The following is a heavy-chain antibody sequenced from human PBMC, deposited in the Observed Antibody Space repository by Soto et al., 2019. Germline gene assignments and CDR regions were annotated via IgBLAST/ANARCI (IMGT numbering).Heavy chain of an antibody. Sequence: ASVKVSCKASGYTFTSYGISWVRQAPGQGLEWMGWISAYNGNTNYAQKLQGRVTMTTDTSTSTAYMELRSLRSDDTAVYYCARVPPIRYCSGGGCYVGGSTGVDYWGQGTLVTVSS. CDR2: ISAYNGNT. CDR1: GYTFTSYG. D-gene: IGHD2-15*01. CDR3: ARVPPIRYCSGGGCYVGGSTGVDY. V-gene: IGHV1-18*01. J-gene: IGHJ4*02.